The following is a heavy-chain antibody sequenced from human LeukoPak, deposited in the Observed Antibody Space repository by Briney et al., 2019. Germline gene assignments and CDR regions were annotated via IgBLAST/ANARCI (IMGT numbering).Heavy chain of an antibody. CDR3: ARDLSVGAFDY. V-gene: IGHV3-53*01. D-gene: IGHD1-26*01. CDR2: IYSCGST. J-gene: IGHJ4*02. CDR1: GFTVSSNY. Sequence: GGSLRLSCAASGFTVSSNYMSWVRQAPGEGRGWGAVIYSCGSTYYADSVKGRFTISRDNSKNTLYLQMNSLRAEDTAVYYCARDLSVGAFDYWGQGTLVTVSS.